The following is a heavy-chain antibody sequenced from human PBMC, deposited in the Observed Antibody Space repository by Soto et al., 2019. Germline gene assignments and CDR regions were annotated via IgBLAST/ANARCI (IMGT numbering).Heavy chain of an antibody. CDR1: EECRDRAGYS. CDR3: AIDRLMATAGALDY. V-gene: IGHV4-31*03. J-gene: IGHJ4*02. Sequence: TLYFANTVHEECRDRAGYSYGGVRHSPRRGLEWIGNIYYSGSTYYNPSLESRLTISVDTSKNQLSLNLRSVTAADTAVYYCAIDRLMATAGALDYWGQVTLVT. D-gene: IGHD5-18*01. CDR2: IYYSGST.